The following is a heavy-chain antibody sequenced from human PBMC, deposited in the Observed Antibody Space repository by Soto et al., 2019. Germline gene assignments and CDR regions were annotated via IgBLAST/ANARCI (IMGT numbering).Heavy chain of an antibody. D-gene: IGHD6-6*01. CDR1: GGSINTYY. Sequence: PSETLSLTCTVSGGSINTYYWNWIRQPPGEGLEWIAYIYYNGNTDNNPSLESRVTMSMDTPKNHFSLELTSVTAADTAVYYCARKLYSSSSVYWYFDLWGRGTLVTVPS. V-gene: IGHV4-59*12. J-gene: IGHJ2*01. CDR2: IYYNGNT. CDR3: ARKLYSSSSVYWYFDL.